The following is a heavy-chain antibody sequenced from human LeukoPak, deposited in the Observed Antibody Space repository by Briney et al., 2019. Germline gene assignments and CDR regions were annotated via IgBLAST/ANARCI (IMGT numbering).Heavy chain of an antibody. CDR3: ARGAADAFDI. V-gene: IGHV3-74*01. Sequence: GGSLRLSCAASGFTFSNYWMHWVRQAPGKGLVWVSRINSDGSRTSHADSVKGRFTISRDNAKNTLYLQMNRLRAEDTAVYYCARGAADAFDIWGQGTMVTVSS. J-gene: IGHJ3*02. CDR2: INSDGSRT. CDR1: GFTFSNYW. D-gene: IGHD6-13*01.